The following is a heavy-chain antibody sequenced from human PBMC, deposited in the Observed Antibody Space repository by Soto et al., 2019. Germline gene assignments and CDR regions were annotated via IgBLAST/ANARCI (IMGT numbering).Heavy chain of an antibody. Sequence: PGGSLRLSCAASGFTFSNAWMSWVRQAPGKGLEWVGRIKSKTDGGTTDYAAPVKGRFTISRDDSKNTLYLQMNSLKTEDTAVYYCTTDSNVAAFFDYWGQGTLVTVSS. CDR1: GFTFSNAW. CDR3: TTDSNVAAFFDY. J-gene: IGHJ4*02. V-gene: IGHV3-15*01. D-gene: IGHD2-15*01. CDR2: IKSKTDGGTT.